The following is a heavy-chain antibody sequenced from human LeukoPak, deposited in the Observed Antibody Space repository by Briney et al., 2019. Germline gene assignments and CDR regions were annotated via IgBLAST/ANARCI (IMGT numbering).Heavy chain of an antibody. CDR1: GLITDDYA. CDR3: ARESERSGRYDC. Sequence: GGSLRLSCAAPGLITDDYAIHWVRQAPGKGLEWVSLISGDGGSTFYADSVRGRFTISRDNSKNSLSLQMSSLRSEDTALYFCARESERSGRYDCWGQGTLVTVSS. D-gene: IGHD6-13*01. CDR2: ISGDGGST. J-gene: IGHJ4*02. V-gene: IGHV3-43*02.